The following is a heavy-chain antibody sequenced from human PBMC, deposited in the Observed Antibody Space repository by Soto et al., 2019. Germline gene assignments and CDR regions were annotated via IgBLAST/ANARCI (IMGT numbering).Heavy chain of an antibody. CDR3: ARRAAAGEYYYYGMDV. Sequence: PGESLKTSCKGSGYSFTSYWISWVRQMPGKGLEWMGRIDPSDYYTNYSPSFQGHVTISADKSISTAYLQWSSLKASDTAMYYCARRAAAGEYYYYGMDVWGQGTTVTVSS. CDR2: IDPSDYYT. V-gene: IGHV5-10-1*01. D-gene: IGHD6-13*01. J-gene: IGHJ6*02. CDR1: GYSFTSYW.